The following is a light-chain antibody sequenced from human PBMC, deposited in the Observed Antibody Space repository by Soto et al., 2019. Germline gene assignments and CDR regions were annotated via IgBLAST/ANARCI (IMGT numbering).Light chain of an antibody. V-gene: IGKV3-15*01. Sequence: EIVMTQSPASLSVSPGEGATLSCRASQSVASNVAWYQQKPGQGPRLLIHGASTRAVGVPARFSGSGSGTDFTLTLNSLQSEDFAVSYCQHYHNWPPQYTFGQGTKLQIK. J-gene: IGKJ2*01. CDR2: GAS. CDR3: QHYHNWPPQYT. CDR1: QSVASN.